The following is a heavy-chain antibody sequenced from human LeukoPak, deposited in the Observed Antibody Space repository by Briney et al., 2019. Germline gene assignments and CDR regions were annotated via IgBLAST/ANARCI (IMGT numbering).Heavy chain of an antibody. CDR2: ISGSGGST. Sequence: WQTLTLSCAGTAFTCGSDEMSWVRQAPGKGLEWVSAISGSGGSTYYADSVKGRFTISRDNSKNTLYLQMNSLRAEDTAVYYCAKVAGYSSGYQYYYYYYMDVWGKGTTVTVSS. J-gene: IGHJ6*03. V-gene: IGHV3-23*01. CDR1: AFTCGSDE. CDR3: AKVAGYSSGYQYYYYYYMDV. D-gene: IGHD6-19*01.